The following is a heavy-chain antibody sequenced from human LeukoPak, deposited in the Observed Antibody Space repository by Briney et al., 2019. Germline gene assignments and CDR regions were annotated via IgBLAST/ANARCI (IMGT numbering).Heavy chain of an antibody. J-gene: IGHJ4*02. CDR1: GFTFSSYW. CDR2: VNIDGSTI. D-gene: IGHD2-2*01. V-gene: IGHV3-74*01. CDR3: ARVGQYRFDY. Sequence: GGSLRLSCVPSGFTFSSYWMHWVRQAPGKGLVWVSRVNIDGSTINYADSVKGRFTISRDNAKNTLYLQMNSLRAEDTAVYYCARVGQYRFDYWGQGTLVTVSS.